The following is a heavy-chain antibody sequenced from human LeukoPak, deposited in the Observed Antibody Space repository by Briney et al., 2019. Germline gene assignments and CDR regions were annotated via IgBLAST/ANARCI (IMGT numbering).Heavy chain of an antibody. Sequence: PGGSLRLSCAASGYTFSCCSMNWVRQVPGKGLEWLSSINNSGDDKYHVDSVQGRFTISRDNAKNSLYLQMNSLRAEDTAVYYCARELDRIQDLDSWGQGTQVTVSS. CDR2: INNSGDDK. V-gene: IGHV3-21*01. CDR3: ARELDRIQDLDS. CDR1: GYTFSCCS. J-gene: IGHJ4*02. D-gene: IGHD1-1*01.